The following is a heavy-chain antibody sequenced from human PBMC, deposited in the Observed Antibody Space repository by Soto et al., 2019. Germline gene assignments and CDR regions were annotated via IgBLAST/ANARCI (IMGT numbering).Heavy chain of an antibody. CDR2: IKQDGSEK. CDR1: GFTFSSYW. V-gene: IGHV3-7*01. J-gene: IGHJ6*02. Sequence: HPGGSLRLSCAASGFTFSSYWMSWVRQAPGKGLEWVANIKQDGSEKYYVDSVKGRFTISRDNAKNSLYLQMNSLRAEDTAVYYCAREDPNPYYYYGMDVWGQGTTVTVSS. CDR3: AREDPNPYYYYGMDV.